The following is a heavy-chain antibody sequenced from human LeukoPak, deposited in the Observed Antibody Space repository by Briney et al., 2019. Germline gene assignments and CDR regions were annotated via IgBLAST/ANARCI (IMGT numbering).Heavy chain of an antibody. CDR1: GFPFSAYA. V-gene: IGHV3-23*01. D-gene: IGHD2-8*01. J-gene: IGHJ6*03. CDR2: IRGSGETT. Sequence: GGSLRLSCVASGFPFSAYAMSWVRQAPGKGLEWVSGIRGSGETTYYAESVKGRFSISRDSSKNILYLQMNSLRAEDTAVYYCAKDRCSNGIGCYYYYMDVWGKGTTVTISS. CDR3: AKDRCSNGIGCYYYYMDV.